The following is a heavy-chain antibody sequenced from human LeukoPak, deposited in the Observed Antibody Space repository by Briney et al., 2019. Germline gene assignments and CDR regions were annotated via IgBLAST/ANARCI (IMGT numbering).Heavy chain of an antibody. Sequence: SETLSLTCTVSGGSISSGGYYWSWIRQHPGKGLEWIGYIYYSGSTYYNPSLKSRLTISVDTSKNQFSLKLSSVTAADTAVYYCARGRFLEWLSCFDYWGQGTLVTVSS. CDR1: GGSISSGGYY. CDR3: ARGRFLEWLSCFDY. D-gene: IGHD3-3*01. CDR2: IYYSGST. V-gene: IGHV4-31*03. J-gene: IGHJ4*02.